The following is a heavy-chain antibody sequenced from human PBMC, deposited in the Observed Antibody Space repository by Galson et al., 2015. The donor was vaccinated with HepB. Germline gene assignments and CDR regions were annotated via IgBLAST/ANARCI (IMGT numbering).Heavy chain of an antibody. Sequence: ETLSLTCTVSGGSITDSSYYWGWVRQPPGKGLEWIGSVYYSGVTYYNPSLRSRLTISVDGSRKQFSLKVKYVTAADTAVYFCARHGGFSSDYASFGSDYYFFALDVWGQGTTVSVS. CDR1: GGSITDSSYY. CDR2: VYYSGVT. J-gene: IGHJ6*02. CDR3: ARHGGFSSDYASFGSDYYFFALDV. V-gene: IGHV4-39*01. D-gene: IGHD3-3*01.